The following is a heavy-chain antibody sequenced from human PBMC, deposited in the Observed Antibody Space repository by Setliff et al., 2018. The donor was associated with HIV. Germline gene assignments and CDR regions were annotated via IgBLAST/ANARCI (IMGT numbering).Heavy chain of an antibody. D-gene: IGHD6-6*01. CDR2: VYHSGTT. V-gene: IGHV4-38-2*01. Sequence: SETLSLTCAVSGYSISTAYYWGWIRQPPGKGLEWIGSVYHSGTTYYNPSLKSRVTISVDTSKNQFSLKLNSVTAADTAVYYCARARSLITVRRSFDYWGQGTLVTVSS. CDR3: ARARSLITVRRSFDY. CDR1: GYSISTAYY. J-gene: IGHJ4*02.